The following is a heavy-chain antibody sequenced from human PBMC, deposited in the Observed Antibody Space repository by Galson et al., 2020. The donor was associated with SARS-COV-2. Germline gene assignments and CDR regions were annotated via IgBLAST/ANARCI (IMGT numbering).Heavy chain of an antibody. CDR2: IVVGSGNT. V-gene: IGHV1-58*02. CDR3: EARGLLGEFPQ. D-gene: IGHD3-16*01. CDR1: GFTFTSSA. Sequence: SVKLSCKASGFTFTSSAMQWVRQARGQGLEWIGWIVVGSGNTNDAQKFQERATITRDMSTSTAYMELSSLRSEDTAVYYCEARGLLGEFPQWGQGTLVTVSS. J-gene: IGHJ4*02.